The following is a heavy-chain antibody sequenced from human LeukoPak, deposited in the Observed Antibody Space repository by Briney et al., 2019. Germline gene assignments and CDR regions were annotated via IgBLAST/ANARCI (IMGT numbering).Heavy chain of an antibody. CDR3: ARRLTQYDCFDP. D-gene: IGHD2-2*01. Sequence: SQTLSLTCAISGDSVSSNSVTWNWIRQSPSRGLEWLGRTYYRSTWYNDYAVSVRGRITVNPDTSKNQFSLHLNSVTLEDTAVYYCARRLTQYDCFDPWGQGILVTVSS. J-gene: IGHJ5*02. CDR2: TYYRSTWYN. V-gene: IGHV6-1*01. CDR1: GDSVSSNSVT.